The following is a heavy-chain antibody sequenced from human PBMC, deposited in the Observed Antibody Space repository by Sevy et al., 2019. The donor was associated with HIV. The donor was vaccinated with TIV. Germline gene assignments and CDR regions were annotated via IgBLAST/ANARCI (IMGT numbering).Heavy chain of an antibody. CDR1: GYSFASYG. Sequence: ASVKVSCKVSGYSFASYGISWVRQAPGQGLEWMGWVTPYNGNKKYAEKLQGRVSMTTDTSTSTGYMELRSLRSDDTAVYYCARCLGGLRPWEYNWFDPWGQGTLVTVSS. CDR3: ARCLGGLRPWEYNWFDP. J-gene: IGHJ5*02. CDR2: VTPYNGNK. V-gene: IGHV1-18*01. D-gene: IGHD1-26*01.